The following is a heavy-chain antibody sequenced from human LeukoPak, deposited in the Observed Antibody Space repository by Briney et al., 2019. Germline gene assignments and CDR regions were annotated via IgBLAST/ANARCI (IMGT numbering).Heavy chain of an antibody. CDR2: ISTYNGNT. Sequence: ASVKVSCKASGYTFSSSGIYWVRQVPGQGLEWMGWISTYNGNTNYAQKLQGRVTMTTDTSTSRVYMDLRSLRSDDTAVYYCARDRAGSAWYTTFDYWGQGTLVTVSS. V-gene: IGHV1-18*01. D-gene: IGHD6-19*01. J-gene: IGHJ4*02. CDR3: ARDRAGSAWYTTFDY. CDR1: GYTFSSSG.